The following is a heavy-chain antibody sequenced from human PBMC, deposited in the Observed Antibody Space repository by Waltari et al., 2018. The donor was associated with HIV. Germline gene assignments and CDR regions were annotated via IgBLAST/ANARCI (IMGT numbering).Heavy chain of an antibody. CDR1: GYSCTTYS. V-gene: IGHV7-4-1*02. CDR2: IHTNTGNP. CDR3: ARAVSPNWFDP. J-gene: IGHJ5*02. Sequence: QVQLVQSGSELKKHGASVKVSCKASGYSCTTYSINWVRQAPGQGLEWMGWIHTNTGNPTYAQGFTGRFVFSLDTSVSTAYLQISRVKAEDTAVYYCARAVSPNWFDPWGQGTLVAVSS.